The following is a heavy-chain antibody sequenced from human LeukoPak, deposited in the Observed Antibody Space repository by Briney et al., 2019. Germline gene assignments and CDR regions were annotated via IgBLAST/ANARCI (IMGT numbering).Heavy chain of an antibody. V-gene: IGHV3-23*01. CDR3: AKDQNDYVWGSYRYHTPYNWFDP. D-gene: IGHD3-16*02. CDR2: ISGSGDSDST. J-gene: IGHJ5*02. Sequence: LAGGSLRLSCAASGFTFSSYAMSWVRQAPGKGLGWVSGISGSGDSDSTYYADSVKGRFTISRDNSRNTLYLQMNSLRAEDTAVYYCAKDQNDYVWGSYRYHTPYNWFDPWGQGTLVTVSS. CDR1: GFTFSSYA.